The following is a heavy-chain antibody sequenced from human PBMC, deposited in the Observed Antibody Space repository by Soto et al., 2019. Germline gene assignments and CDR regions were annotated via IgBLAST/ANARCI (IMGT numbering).Heavy chain of an antibody. J-gene: IGHJ6*01. CDR1: GYSFSSYW. CDR3: ARHRYSNSYYYVMDV. CDR2: VYPGDSDT. V-gene: IGHV5-51*01. Sequence: PGESLKISCKTSGYSFSSYWIAWVRQMPGKGLEWMGIVYPGDSDTRYSPSFEGQVTISAGKSVSTAYLQWSSLKASDTAMYYFARHRYSNSYYYVMDVWGQGTTVTVYS. D-gene: IGHD2-15*01.